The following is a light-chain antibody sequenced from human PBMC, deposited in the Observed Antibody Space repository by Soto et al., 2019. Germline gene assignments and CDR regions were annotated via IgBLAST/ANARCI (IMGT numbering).Light chain of an antibody. CDR2: DVS. CDR3: CSYAGRAGV. V-gene: IGLV2-14*01. J-gene: IGLJ1*01. Sequence: QSVLTQPASVSGSPGQSITISCTGTSSDVGGYNYVSWYQQHPGKAPKLMIYDVSNRPSGVSNRFSGSKSGNTASLTISGLQAEDEADYYCCSYAGRAGVFGTGTKVTVL. CDR1: SSDVGGYNY.